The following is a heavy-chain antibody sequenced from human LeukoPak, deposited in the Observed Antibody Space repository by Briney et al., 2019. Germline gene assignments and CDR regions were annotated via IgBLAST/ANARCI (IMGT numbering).Heavy chain of an antibody. V-gene: IGHV4-61*02. CDR2: IYTCGST. D-gene: IGHD2-15*01. CDR1: GGSISSGSYY. CDR3: AREDKGPAFFDY. Sequence: PSQTLSLTCTVSGGSISSGSYYWSWVRQPAGKGLEWIGRIYTCGSTNYNPSLKSRVTISVDTSKNQFSLKLSSVTAADTAVYYCAREDKGPAFFDYWGQGTLVTVSS. J-gene: IGHJ4*02.